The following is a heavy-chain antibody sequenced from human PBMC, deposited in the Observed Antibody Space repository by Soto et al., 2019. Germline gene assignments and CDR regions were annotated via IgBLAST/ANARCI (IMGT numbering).Heavy chain of an antibody. CDR1: GYTFTGYY. CDR3: ARLTSGWYGLPNYYFDY. Sequence: ASVKVSCKASGYTFTGYYMHWVRQAPGQGLEWMGWINPNSGGTNYAQKFQGWVTMTRDTSISTAYMELSRLRSDDAAVYYCARLTSGWYGLPNYYFDYWGQGTLVTVSS. CDR2: INPNSGGT. J-gene: IGHJ4*02. V-gene: IGHV1-2*04. D-gene: IGHD6-19*01.